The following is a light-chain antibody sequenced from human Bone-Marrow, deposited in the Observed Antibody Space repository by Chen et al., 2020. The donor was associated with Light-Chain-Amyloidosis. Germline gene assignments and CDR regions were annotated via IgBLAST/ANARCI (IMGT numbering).Light chain of an antibody. CDR2: SVS. J-gene: IGLJ1*01. CDR1: SGDVGTYNY. Sequence: QSALTHPASVSGSPGQSITISCTGTSGDVGTYNYVPWYQQHPGKAPNVMIYSVSNRPSGVSTRCSSSKSGNTASLTISELQAEDEADYYCSSFTSSSSYVFGPGTKVTVL. V-gene: IGLV2-14*01. CDR3: SSFTSSSSYV.